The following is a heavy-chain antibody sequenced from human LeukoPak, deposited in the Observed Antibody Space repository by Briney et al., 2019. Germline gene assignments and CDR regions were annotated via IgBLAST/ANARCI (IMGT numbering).Heavy chain of an antibody. V-gene: IGHV3-30*02. D-gene: IGHD6-13*01. Sequence: QPGGSLRLSCAASGFTVSSNYMSWVRQAPGKGLEWVAFIRYDGSNKYYADSVKGRFTISRDNSKNTLYLQMNSLRAEDTAVYYCAKRGPGYSSSWYVYYYMDVWGNGTTVTVSS. CDR1: GFTVSSNY. J-gene: IGHJ6*03. CDR2: IRYDGSNK. CDR3: AKRGPGYSSSWYVYYYMDV.